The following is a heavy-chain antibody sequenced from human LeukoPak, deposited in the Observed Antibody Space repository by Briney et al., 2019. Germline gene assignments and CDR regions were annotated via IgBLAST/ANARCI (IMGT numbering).Heavy chain of an antibody. D-gene: IGHD3-22*01. CDR2: IYYSGST. CDR1: GDSISSYF. Sequence: PSETLSHTRMVCGDSISSYFWSWIRPPAGKGLEWMGHIYYSGSTNCNPSLKSRVTISVDTSKNQFTMKMSSVTATDTAVYFCARSERIIMILGGAFDVWGQGTMVTVSS. V-gene: IGHV4-59*08. J-gene: IGHJ3*01. CDR3: ARSERIIMILGGAFDV.